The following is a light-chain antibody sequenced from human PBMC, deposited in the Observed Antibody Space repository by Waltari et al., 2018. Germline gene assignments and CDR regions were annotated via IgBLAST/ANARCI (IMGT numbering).Light chain of an antibody. CDR2: GAS. CDR1: QSISSN. Sequence: EIVMTQSPATLSVSPGERATLSCRTSQSISSNLAWYQQRPGQAPRLLIYGASIRATGIPVRFSGSGSGTDFTLTISSLQSEDFAVYYCQQYHNWYTFGQGTKLEIK. V-gene: IGKV3-15*01. J-gene: IGKJ2*01. CDR3: QQYHNWYT.